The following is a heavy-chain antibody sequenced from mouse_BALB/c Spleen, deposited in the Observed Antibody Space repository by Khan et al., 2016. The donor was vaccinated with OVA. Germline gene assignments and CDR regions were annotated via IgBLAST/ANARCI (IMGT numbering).Heavy chain of an antibody. V-gene: IGHV9-3-1*01. Sequence: QIQLVQSGPELKKPGETVKISCKASGYTFTNYGMNWVKQAPGKGLKWMGWINTYTGEPTYTDDFKGRFAFSLETSASTAYLQNNNLKNEDTATYFCARPPYFSYVMDYWGQGTSVTVSS. CDR3: ARPPYFSYVMDY. D-gene: IGHD2-10*01. CDR2: INTYTGEP. J-gene: IGHJ4*01. CDR1: GYTFTNYG.